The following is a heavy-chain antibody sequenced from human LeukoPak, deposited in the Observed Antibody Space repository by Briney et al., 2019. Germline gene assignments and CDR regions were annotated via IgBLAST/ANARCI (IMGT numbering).Heavy chain of an antibody. V-gene: IGHV1-8*01. CDR2: MNPNSGNT. J-gene: IGHJ6*02. CDR1: GYTFTSYD. CDR3: ASIVGATKRSDGMDV. Sequence: GASVKVSCKASGYTFTSYDINWVRQATGQGLEWMGWMNPNSGNTGYAQKFQGKVTMTRNTSISTAYMELSSLRSEDTAVYYSASIVGATKRSDGMDVWGQGTTVTVSS. D-gene: IGHD1-26*01.